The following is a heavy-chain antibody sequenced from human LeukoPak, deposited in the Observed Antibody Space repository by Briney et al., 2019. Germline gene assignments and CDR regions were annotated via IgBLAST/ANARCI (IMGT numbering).Heavy chain of an antibody. J-gene: IGHJ4*02. V-gene: IGHV3-9*03. D-gene: IGHD3-3*01. CDR1: GFTFDDYA. CDR2: ISWNSGSI. CDR3: AKALSPDYDFWSGSAFDY. Sequence: GGSLRLSCAASGFTFDDYAMHWVRQAPGKGLEWVSGISWNSGSIGYADSVKGRFTISRDNAKNSLYLQMNSLRAEDMALYYCAKALSPDYDFWSGSAFDYWGQGTLVTVSS.